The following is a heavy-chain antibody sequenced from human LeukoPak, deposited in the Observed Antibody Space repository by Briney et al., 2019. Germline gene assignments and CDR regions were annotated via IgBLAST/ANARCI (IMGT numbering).Heavy chain of an antibody. CDR3: AKVPYDFWSATKEAADY. J-gene: IGHJ4*02. CDR1: GFTFSSYG. Sequence: GGSLRLSCAASGFTFSSYGMHWVRQAPGKGLEWVAFIRYDGSNKYYADSVKGRFTISRDNSKNTLYLQMNSLRAEDTAVYYCAKVPYDFWSATKEAADYWGQGTLVTVSS. V-gene: IGHV3-30*02. CDR2: IRYDGSNK. D-gene: IGHD3-3*01.